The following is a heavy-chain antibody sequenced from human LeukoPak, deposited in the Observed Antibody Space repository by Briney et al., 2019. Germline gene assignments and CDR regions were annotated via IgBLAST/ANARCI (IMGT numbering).Heavy chain of an antibody. CDR2: ISGYNALT. CDR3: ARARIIAAAGLGWFDP. V-gene: IGHV1-18*01. D-gene: IGHD6-13*01. J-gene: IGHJ5*02. Sequence: ASVKVSCKASGYTFTSYGISWVRQAPGQGLEWMGWISGYNALTNYPQKVQGRVTMTTDTSTSTAYMELRSLRSDDTAVYYCARARIIAAAGLGWFDPWGQGTLVTVSS. CDR1: GYTFTSYG.